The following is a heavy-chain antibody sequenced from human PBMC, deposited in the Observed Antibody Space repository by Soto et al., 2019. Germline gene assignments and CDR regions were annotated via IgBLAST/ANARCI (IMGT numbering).Heavy chain of an antibody. Sequence: SETLSLTCAVSSGSISSSNWWSCVRQPPGKGLEWIGEIYHSGSTNYNPSLKSRVTISVDKSKNQFSLKLSSVTAADTAVYYCARVTGSITIFGVVITDYYMDVWGKGTTVTVSS. CDR3: ARVTGSITIFGVVITDYYMDV. D-gene: IGHD3-3*01. J-gene: IGHJ6*03. V-gene: IGHV4-4*02. CDR2: IYHSGST. CDR1: SGSISSSNW.